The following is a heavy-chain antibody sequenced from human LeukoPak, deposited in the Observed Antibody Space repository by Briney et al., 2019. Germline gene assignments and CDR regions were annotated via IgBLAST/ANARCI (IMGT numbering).Heavy chain of an antibody. J-gene: IGHJ6*02. CDR3: ARAGPEMEQLVWPYYYYGMDV. Sequence: ASVKVSCKASGYTFTSYAMNWVRQAPGQGLEWMGWINTNTGNPTYAQGFTGRFVFSLDTSVSTAYLQISSLKAEDTAVYYCARAGPEMEQLVWPYYYYGMDVWGQGTTVTVPS. D-gene: IGHD6-6*01. CDR1: GYTFTSYA. V-gene: IGHV7-4-1*02. CDR2: INTNTGNP.